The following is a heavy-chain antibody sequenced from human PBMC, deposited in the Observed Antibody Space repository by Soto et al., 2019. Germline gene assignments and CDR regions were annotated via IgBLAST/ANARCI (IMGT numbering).Heavy chain of an antibody. CDR3: AKDTMLRWPNASYFDY. D-gene: IGHD4-17*01. CDR2: FDPEDGET. V-gene: IGHV1-24*01. J-gene: IGHJ4*02. CDR1: GYTLTELS. Sequence: ASVKVSCKVSGYTLTELSMHWVRQAPGKGLEWMGGFDPEDGETIYAQKFQGRVTMTEDTSTDTAYMELSSLRSEDTAVYYCAKDTMLRWPNASYFDYWGQGTLVTVSS.